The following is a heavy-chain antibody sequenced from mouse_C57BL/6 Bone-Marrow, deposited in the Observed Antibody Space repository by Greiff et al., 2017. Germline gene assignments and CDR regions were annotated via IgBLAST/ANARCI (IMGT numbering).Heavy chain of an antibody. CDR3: ARYRYDYGGYWYFDV. D-gene: IGHD2-4*01. CDR2: IDPSDSYT. CDR1: GYTFTSYW. Sequence: VQLQQPGAELVMPGASVKLSCKASGYTFTSYWMHWVKQRPGQGLEWIGEIDPSDSYTNYNQTFKGKSTLTVDKSSSTAYMQLSSLTSEDSAVYYCARYRYDYGGYWYFDVWGTGTTVTVSS. V-gene: IGHV1-69*01. J-gene: IGHJ1*03.